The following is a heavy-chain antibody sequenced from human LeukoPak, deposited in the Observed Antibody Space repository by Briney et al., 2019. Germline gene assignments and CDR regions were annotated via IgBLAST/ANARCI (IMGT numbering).Heavy chain of an antibody. V-gene: IGHV3-74*01. CDR2: INSDGSRT. Sequence: GGSLRLSCAASGFTFSSYARSWVRQTPGKGLVWVARINSDGSRTNXADSVXGRFTISRDNAKNTLYLQMSSLRAEDTAVYYCARVLTGAWDWFDPWGQGNLVTVSS. CDR1: GFTFSSYA. J-gene: IGHJ5*02. CDR3: ARVLTGAWDWFDP. D-gene: IGHD2-8*02.